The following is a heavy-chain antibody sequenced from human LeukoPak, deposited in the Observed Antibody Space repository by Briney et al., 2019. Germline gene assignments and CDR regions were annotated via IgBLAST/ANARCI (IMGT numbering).Heavy chain of an antibody. D-gene: IGHD3-9*01. CDR3: ARGVRYFDWLLEGYYYYMDV. CDR1: GGSISRYY. Sequence: SETLSLTCTVSGGSISRYYWSWIRQPPGKRLEWIGYIYYTGSTNYNPSLKSRVTISVDTSKNQFSLKLTSVTAADTALYYCARGVRYFDWLLEGYYYYMDVWGKGTTVTVSS. CDR2: IYYTGST. V-gene: IGHV4-59*01. J-gene: IGHJ6*03.